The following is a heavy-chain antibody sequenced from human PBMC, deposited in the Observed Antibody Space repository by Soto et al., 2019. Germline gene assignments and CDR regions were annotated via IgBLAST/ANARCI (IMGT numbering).Heavy chain of an antibody. CDR2: IYYSGST. D-gene: IGHD3-10*01. J-gene: IGHJ6*02. Sequence: SETLSLTCTVSGGSISSGDYYWSCIRQPPGKGLEWIGYIYYSGSTYYNPSLKSRVTISVDTSKNQFSLKLSSVTAADTAVYYCARVPLGWFGEMDVWGQGTTVTVSS. V-gene: IGHV4-30-4*01. CDR1: GGSISSGDYY. CDR3: ARVPLGWFGEMDV.